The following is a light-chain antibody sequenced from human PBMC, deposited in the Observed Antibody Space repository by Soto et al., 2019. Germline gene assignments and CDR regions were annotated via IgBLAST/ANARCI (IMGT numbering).Light chain of an antibody. CDR3: ETWDTNVVV. J-gene: IGLJ2*01. V-gene: IGLV4-60*02. CDR1: SGHSTYI. CDR2: LEGSGSY. Sequence: QLVLTQSSSASASLGSSVKRTCTLSSGHSTYIIAWHQQQPGKAPRYLMKLEGSGSYNKGSGIPDRFSGSSSGADRYLTISNLQFEDEADYYCETWDTNVVVFGGGTKLPVL.